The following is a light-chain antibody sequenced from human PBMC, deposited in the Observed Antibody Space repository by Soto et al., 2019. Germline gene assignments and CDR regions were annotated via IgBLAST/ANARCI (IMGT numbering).Light chain of an antibody. CDR2: DAS. CDR1: QSISSW. J-gene: IGKJ2*01. CDR3: QQYNSYLYT. V-gene: IGKV1-5*01. Sequence: DIQMTQSPSTLSASVGDRVTITCRASQSISSWLAWYQQKPGKAPKLLIYDASSLGSGVPSRFSGSGSGTEFTLTISSLQPDDFATYYCQQYNSYLYTFGPGTKLEIK.